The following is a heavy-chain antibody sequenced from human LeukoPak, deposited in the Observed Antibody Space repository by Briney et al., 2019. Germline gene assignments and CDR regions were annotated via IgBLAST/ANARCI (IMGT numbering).Heavy chain of an antibody. CDR3: ARALPIRSQPFDP. CDR1: GFSFTSYW. J-gene: IGHJ5*02. Sequence: GESLKISCKGSGFSFTSYWIGWVRQMPGKGLEWMGIIYPGDSDTRYSPSFQGQVTISADKSISTAYLQWSSLKASDTAMYYCARALPIRSQPFDPWGQGTLVTVSS. V-gene: IGHV5-51*01. CDR2: IYPGDSDT. D-gene: IGHD1-26*01.